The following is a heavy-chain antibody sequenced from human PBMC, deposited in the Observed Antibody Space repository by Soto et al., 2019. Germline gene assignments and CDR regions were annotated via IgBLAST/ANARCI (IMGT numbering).Heavy chain of an antibody. J-gene: IGHJ5*02. D-gene: IGHD3-3*01. V-gene: IGHV1-8*01. Sequence: GASVKVSCKASGYTFTSYDISWVRQATGQGLEWMGWMNPNSGNTGYAQKFQGRVTMTRNTFISTAYMELSSLRSEDTAVYYCARGKRITIFGVAYNWFDPWGQGTLVTVSS. CDR2: MNPNSGNT. CDR1: GYTFTSYD. CDR3: ARGKRITIFGVAYNWFDP.